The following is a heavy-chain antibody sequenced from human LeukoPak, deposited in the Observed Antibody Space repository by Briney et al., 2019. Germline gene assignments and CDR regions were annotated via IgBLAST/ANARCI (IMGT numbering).Heavy chain of an antibody. V-gene: IGHV4-59*08. CDR3: ARKGVSDLYYFDS. D-gene: IGHD3-16*01. CDR1: GGPISSYY. CDR2: IYYSGST. J-gene: IGHJ4*02. Sequence: SVTLSLTCTVSGGPISSYYWSWIRQPPGKGLEWMGNIYYSGSTNYNSSLKSRVTISVDTSKNQISLKLRSVTAADTAVYYCARKGVSDLYYFDSWGQGTLVT.